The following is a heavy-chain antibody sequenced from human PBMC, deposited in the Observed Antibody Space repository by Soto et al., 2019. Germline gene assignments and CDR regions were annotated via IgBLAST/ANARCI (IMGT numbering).Heavy chain of an antibody. V-gene: IGHV1-69*01. CDR1: GGTFSSYT. CDR2: ITPTLNIA. D-gene: IGHD1-26*01. J-gene: IGHJ4*02. Sequence: QLQLVQSGAEVREPGSSVKVSCKASGGTFSSYTVIWVRQAPGQGLEWMGGITPTLNIAKYAEKFKGRVTITADESTSTVNMHLSSLRSEDTAVYFCARGYYSGSNPSPFDYWGQGNLVAVSS. CDR3: ARGYYSGSNPSPFDY.